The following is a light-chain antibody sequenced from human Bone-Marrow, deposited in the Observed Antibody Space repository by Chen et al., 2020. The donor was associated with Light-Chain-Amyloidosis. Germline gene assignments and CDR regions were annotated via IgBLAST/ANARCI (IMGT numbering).Light chain of an antibody. V-gene: IGLV3-21*02. CDR3: QVWDRSSDRPV. CDR2: DDS. CDR1: NIGSTS. Sequence: SYALTQPPTVSVAPGQPATIPGGGNNIGSTSVHWYQQTPGQAPLLVVYDDSDRPSGIPERLSGSNSGNTATLTISRVEAGDEADYYCQVWDRSSDRPVFGGGTKLTVL. J-gene: IGLJ3*02.